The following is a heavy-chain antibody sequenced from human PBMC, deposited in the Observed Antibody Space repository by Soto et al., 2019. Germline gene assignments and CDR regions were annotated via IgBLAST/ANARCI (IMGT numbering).Heavy chain of an antibody. CDR3: ARERRRCSSTSCYGDYYGMDV. V-gene: IGHV1-2*02. CDR1: GYTFTGYY. CDR2: INPNSGGT. Sequence: ASVKVSCKASGYTFTGYYMHWVRQAPGQGLEWMGWINPNSGGTNYAQKFQGRVTMTRDTSISTADMELSRLRSDDTAVYYCARERRRCSSTSCYGDYYGMDVWGQGTTVTVSS. D-gene: IGHD2-2*01. J-gene: IGHJ6*02.